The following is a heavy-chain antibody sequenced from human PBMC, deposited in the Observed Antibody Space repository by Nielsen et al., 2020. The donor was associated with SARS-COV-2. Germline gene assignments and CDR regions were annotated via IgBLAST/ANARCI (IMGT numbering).Heavy chain of an antibody. V-gene: IGHV3-23*01. CDR1: GFTFSEYA. D-gene: IGHD2-2*03. Sequence: GESLKISCAASGFTFSEYAMSWVRQAPGKGLEWVSSILGSGGDTYYADSVKGRFTISRDNSKNTLHLQMNSLRAEDTALYFCAKDFHGSVADFFGNWGQGTLVTVSS. J-gene: IGHJ4*02. CDR3: AKDFHGSVADFFGN. CDR2: ILGSGGDT.